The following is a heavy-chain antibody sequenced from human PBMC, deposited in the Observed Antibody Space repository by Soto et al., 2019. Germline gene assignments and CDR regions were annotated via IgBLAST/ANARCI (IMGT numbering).Heavy chain of an antibody. Sequence: QVQLQQWGAGLLKPSETLSLTCAGYGGPFSGYYWIWIRKPPGKGLEWIGEINDSGSTNYNPSLNSRVTISVETSKTQFSLKLSSVTAADTAVYYCARSRFRGGYNLWGQGNLVTVSS. CDR3: ARSRFRGGYNL. V-gene: IGHV4-34*01. CDR2: INDSGST. CDR1: GGPFSGYY. D-gene: IGHD5-12*01. J-gene: IGHJ4*02.